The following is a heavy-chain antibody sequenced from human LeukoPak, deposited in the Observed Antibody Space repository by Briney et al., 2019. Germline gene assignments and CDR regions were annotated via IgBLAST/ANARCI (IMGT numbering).Heavy chain of an antibody. V-gene: IGHV1-69*02. Sequence: ASVKVSCKASGGTFSSYTISWVRQAPGQGLEWMGRVIPILGIANYAQKFQGRVTITADKSTSTAYMELSSLRSEDTAVYYCASGYCSSTSCYNYGMDVWGQGTTVTGSS. D-gene: IGHD2-2*02. CDR2: VIPILGIA. CDR1: GGTFSSYT. CDR3: ASGYCSSTSCYNYGMDV. J-gene: IGHJ6*02.